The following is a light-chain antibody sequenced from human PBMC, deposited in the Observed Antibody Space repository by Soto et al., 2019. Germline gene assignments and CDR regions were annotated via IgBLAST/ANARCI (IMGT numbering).Light chain of an antibody. CDR2: GNS. CDR1: SSNIGAGYD. Sequence: QSVLTQPPSVSGAPGQRVTISCTGSSSNIGAGYDVHWYQPLPGTAPKHLIYGNSNRPSGVPDRFSGAKSGTSASLAITGLQAEDEADYYCQSYYSSLSGYGFGTGTKLTVL. J-gene: IGLJ1*01. V-gene: IGLV1-40*01. CDR3: QSYYSSLSGYG.